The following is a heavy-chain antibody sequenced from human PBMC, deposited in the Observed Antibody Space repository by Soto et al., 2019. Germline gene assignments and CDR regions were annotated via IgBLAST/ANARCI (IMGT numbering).Heavy chain of an antibody. CDR1: GGSFSDYY. J-gene: IGHJ5*02. CDR2: INHSGGT. V-gene: IGHV4-34*01. D-gene: IGHD2-15*01. Sequence: QVQLQQWGAGLLKPSETLSLTCAVYGGSFSDYYWSWIRQPAGKGLEWTGEINHSGGTNYNPSLKCRVTISVDTSNNQFSLKLSSVTDADTAVYYCARFSSLLGYCSGGSCLGTNWFDPWGQGTLVTVSS. CDR3: ARFSSLLGYCSGGSCLGTNWFDP.